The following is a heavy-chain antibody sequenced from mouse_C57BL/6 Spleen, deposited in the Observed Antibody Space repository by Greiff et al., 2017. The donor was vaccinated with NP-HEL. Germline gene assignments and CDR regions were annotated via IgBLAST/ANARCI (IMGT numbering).Heavy chain of an antibody. D-gene: IGHD1-1*01. V-gene: IGHV5-4*01. Sequence: EVKVVESGGGLVKPGGSLKLSCAASGFTFSSYAMSWVRQTPEKRLEWVATISDGGSYTYYPDNVKGRFTISRDNAKNNLYLQMSHLKSEDTAMYYCARDYPFEYGSSYGYFDVWGTGTTVTVSS. CDR3: ARDYPFEYGSSYGYFDV. CDR1: GFTFSSYA. J-gene: IGHJ1*03. CDR2: ISDGGSYT.